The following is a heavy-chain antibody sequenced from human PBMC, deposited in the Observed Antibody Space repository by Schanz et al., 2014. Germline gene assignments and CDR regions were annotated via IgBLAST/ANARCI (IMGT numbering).Heavy chain of an antibody. D-gene: IGHD6-25*01. CDR3: AKVRYSSGWRGDYFDE. CDR2: IRSSSTPI. V-gene: IGHV3-23*01. CDR1: GFTFSSYA. Sequence: EVQLLESGGGLVQPGGSLRLSCAASGFTFSSYAMSWVRQAPGKGLEWVSYIRSSSTPIYYADSVKGRFTISRDNSKNALYLQMNSLRAEDTAVYYCAKVRYSSGWRGDYFDEWGQGTLVTVAS. J-gene: IGHJ4*02.